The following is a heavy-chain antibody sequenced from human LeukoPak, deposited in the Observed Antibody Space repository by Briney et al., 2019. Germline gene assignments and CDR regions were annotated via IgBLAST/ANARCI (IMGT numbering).Heavy chain of an antibody. J-gene: IGHJ5*02. CDR2: SSYDGSRR. Sequence: HPGGPLRLSCAPSGLTFSNYAMHWVRQAPGQGLEWGAVSSYDGSRRFYADSVTGRFTISRDNSKNMVDLQMSSLRLEDTAIYYCVAEYDFWSGAGVSPSWGQGTLVTVSS. V-gene: IGHV3-30*04. CDR1: GLTFSNYA. D-gene: IGHD3/OR15-3a*01. CDR3: VAEYDFWSGAGVSPS.